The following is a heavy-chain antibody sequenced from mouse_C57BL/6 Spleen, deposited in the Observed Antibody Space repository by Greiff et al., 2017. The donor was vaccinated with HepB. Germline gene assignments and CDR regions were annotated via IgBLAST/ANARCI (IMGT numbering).Heavy chain of an antibody. CDR1: GYTFTSYW. V-gene: IGHV1-50*01. J-gene: IGHJ1*03. CDR2: IDPSDSYT. Sequence: QVQLQQPGAELVKPGASVKLSCKASGYTFTSYWMQWVKQRPGQGLEWIGEIDPSDSYTNYNQKFKGKATLTVDTSSSTAYMQLSSLTSEDSAVYYCARATVVAKGYFDVWGTGTTVTVSS. D-gene: IGHD1-1*01. CDR3: ARATVVAKGYFDV.